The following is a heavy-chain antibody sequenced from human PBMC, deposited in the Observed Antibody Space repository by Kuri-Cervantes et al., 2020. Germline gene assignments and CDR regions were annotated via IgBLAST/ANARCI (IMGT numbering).Heavy chain of an antibody. J-gene: IGHJ6*03. CDR2: INAGNGNT. V-gene: IGHV1-3*01. Sequence: AAVKMSCKASGYSFTSYAMNWVRQAPGQRLEWMGWINAGNGNTKYSQKFQGRVTITRDTSATTVYMELSSLRSEDTAVYYCARAGEDYYYMDVWGKGTTVTVSS. D-gene: IGHD4-17*01. CDR1: GYSFTSYA. CDR3: ARAGEDYYYMDV.